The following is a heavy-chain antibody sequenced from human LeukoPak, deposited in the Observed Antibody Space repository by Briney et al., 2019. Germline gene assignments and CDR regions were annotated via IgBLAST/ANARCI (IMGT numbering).Heavy chain of an antibody. CDR1: GFTFSSYE. Sequence: GGSLRLSCAASGFTFSSYEMNWVRQAPGKGLEWVSYISSSGSTIYYADSVKGRFTISRDNAKNSLYLQMNSLRAEDTAVYYCARGYGDYRRYYYYGMDVWGKGTTVTDSS. J-gene: IGHJ6*04. CDR3: ARGYGDYRRYYYYGMDV. CDR2: ISSSGSTI. D-gene: IGHD4-17*01. V-gene: IGHV3-48*03.